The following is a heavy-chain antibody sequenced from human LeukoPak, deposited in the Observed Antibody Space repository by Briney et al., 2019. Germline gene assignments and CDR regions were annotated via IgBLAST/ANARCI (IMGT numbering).Heavy chain of an antibody. Sequence: ASVKVSCKASGYTFTSYAMNWVRQAPGQGLEWMGWINTNTGNPTYAQGFTGRFVFSLDTSVSTAYLQISSLKAEDTAVYYCARDRGGWYSTIPMTRWGYYYYMDVWGKGTTVTVSS. J-gene: IGHJ6*03. CDR3: ARDRGGWYSTIPMTRWGYYYYMDV. D-gene: IGHD6-13*01. CDR2: INTNTGNP. V-gene: IGHV7-4-1*02. CDR1: GYTFTSYA.